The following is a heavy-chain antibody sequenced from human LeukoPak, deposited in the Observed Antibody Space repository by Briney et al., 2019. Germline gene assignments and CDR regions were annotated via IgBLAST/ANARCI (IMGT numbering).Heavy chain of an antibody. V-gene: IGHV3-23*01. CDR1: GFTFSSYA. CDR2: TSGSGGST. Sequence: AGGSLRLSCAASGFTFSSYAMSWVRQAPGKGLEWVSATSGSGGSTYYADSVKGRFTISRDNSKNTLYLQMNSLRAEDTAVYYCAKGSRDGYNYYFDYWGQGTLVTVSS. CDR3: AKGSRDGYNYYFDY. J-gene: IGHJ4*02. D-gene: IGHD5-24*01.